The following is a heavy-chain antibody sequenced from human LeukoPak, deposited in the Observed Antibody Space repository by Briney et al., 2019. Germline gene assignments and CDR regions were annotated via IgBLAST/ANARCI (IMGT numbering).Heavy chain of an antibody. V-gene: IGHV4-39*01. Sequence: SQTLSLTCTVSGGSISSSSDYWGWIRQPPGKGLEWIGSIYYSGSTYYNPSLKSRVTISVDTSKNQFSLKLSSVTAADTAVYYCARHVTRSSSFGYWGQGTLVTVSS. CDR1: GGSISSSSDY. D-gene: IGHD6-13*01. CDR2: IYYSGST. CDR3: ARHVTRSSSFGY. J-gene: IGHJ4*02.